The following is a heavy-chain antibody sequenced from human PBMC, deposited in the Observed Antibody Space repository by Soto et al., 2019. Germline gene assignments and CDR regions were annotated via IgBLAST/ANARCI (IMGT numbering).Heavy chain of an antibody. CDR3: AREALEKGYYYYGMDV. J-gene: IGHJ6*02. V-gene: IGHV4-4*07. CDR1: GGSISSYY. D-gene: IGHD6-6*01. Sequence: SETLSLTCTVSGGSISSYYWSWIRQPAGKGLECIGRIYTSGSTNYNPSLKSRVTMSVDTSKNQFSLKLSSVTAADTAVYYCAREALEKGYYYYGMDVWAKGPRSPST. CDR2: IYTSGST.